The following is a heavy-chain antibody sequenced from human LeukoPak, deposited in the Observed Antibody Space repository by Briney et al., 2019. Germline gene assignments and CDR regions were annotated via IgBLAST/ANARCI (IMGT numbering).Heavy chain of an antibody. D-gene: IGHD2-15*01. V-gene: IGHV1-24*01. Sequence: ASVKVSCQVSGYSLTELSIHWVRPAPGKGLEWMGGIDPEDGETLYAQNLQGRVTMPEDTPTDTAYMELSSLRSEDTAVYYCATVWMGSSGGFDYWGKGTLVSVSS. CDR3: ATVWMGSSGGFDY. CDR2: IDPEDGET. J-gene: IGHJ4*02. CDR1: GYSLTELS.